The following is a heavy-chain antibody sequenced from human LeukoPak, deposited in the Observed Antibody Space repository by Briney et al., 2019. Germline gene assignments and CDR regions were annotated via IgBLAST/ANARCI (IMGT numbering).Heavy chain of an antibody. J-gene: IGHJ3*02. CDR1: GFTFSSYG. V-gene: IGHV3-30*02. D-gene: IGHD3-22*01. CDR3: AKDQGITMIVVVFDI. Sequence: GGSLRLSCAASGFTFSSYGMHWVRQAPGKGLEWVAVIWYDGSNKYYADSVKGRFTISRDNSKNTLYLQMNSLRAEDTAVYYCAKDQGITMIVVVFDIWGQGTMVTVSS. CDR2: IWYDGSNK.